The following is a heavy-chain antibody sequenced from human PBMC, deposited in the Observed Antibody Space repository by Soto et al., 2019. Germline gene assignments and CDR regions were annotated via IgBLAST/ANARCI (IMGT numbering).Heavy chain of an antibody. D-gene: IGHD5-12*01. CDR3: AHRPGGYINGWDNGYFDY. CDR2: IYWDDDK. J-gene: IGHJ4*02. CDR1: GFSFSTSQVG. Sequence: QITLDESGPTLVKPTQTLTLTCTFSGFSFSTSQVGVGWIRQPPGKAQEWLGLIYWDDDKRYSPSLRSRLTITKDTSKNHVVLTMTNMDPLDTATYYRAHRPGGYINGWDNGYFDYWCRGALVTVSS. V-gene: IGHV2-5*02.